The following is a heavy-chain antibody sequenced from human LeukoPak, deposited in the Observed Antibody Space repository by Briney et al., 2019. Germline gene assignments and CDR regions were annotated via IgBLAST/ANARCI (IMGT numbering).Heavy chain of an antibody. CDR3: ARDRSDYYDSSGYYRGELDY. CDR2: ISSSSSYI. D-gene: IGHD3-22*01. Sequence: PGGSLRLSCAASGFTFSSYSMNRVRQAPGKGLEWVSSISSSSSYIFYADSVKGRFTISRDNAKNSLYLQMNSLRAEDTAVYYCARDRSDYYDSSGYYRGELDYWGQGTLVTVSS. CDR1: GFTFSSYS. J-gene: IGHJ4*02. V-gene: IGHV3-21*01.